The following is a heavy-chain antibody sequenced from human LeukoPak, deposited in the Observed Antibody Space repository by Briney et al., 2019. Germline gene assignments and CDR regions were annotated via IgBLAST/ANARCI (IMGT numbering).Heavy chain of an antibody. CDR3: ERLPRYDFLSGYNHY. CDR2: IYYSGST. CDR1: GGSISSSSYY. V-gene: IGHV4-39*01. J-gene: IGHJ4*02. Sequence: SETLSLTCTVSGGSISSSSYYWGWIRQPPGKGLEWIGSIYYSGSTYYNPSLKSRVTLYVDTSKNQFSLKLSSVTAADTSVYYCERLPRYDFLSGYNHYWGQGTLVSVS. D-gene: IGHD3-3*01.